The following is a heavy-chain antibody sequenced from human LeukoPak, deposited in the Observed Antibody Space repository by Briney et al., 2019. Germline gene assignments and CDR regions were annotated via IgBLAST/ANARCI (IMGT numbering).Heavy chain of an antibody. J-gene: IGHJ4*02. V-gene: IGHV4-4*02. CDR2: IYHSGST. Sequence: SGTLSLTCAVSGGSISSSNWWSWVRQPPGKGLEWIGEIYHSGSTNYNPSLKSRVTISVDKSKNQFSLKLSSVTATDTAVYYCARSYCSSTSCKKPFDYWGQGTLVTVSS. CDR1: GGSISSSNW. D-gene: IGHD2-2*01. CDR3: ARSYCSSTSCKKPFDY.